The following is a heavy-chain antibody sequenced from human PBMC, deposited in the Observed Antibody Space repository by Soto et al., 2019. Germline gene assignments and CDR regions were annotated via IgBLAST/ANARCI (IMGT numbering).Heavy chain of an antibody. CDR2: IYYRGRT. Sequence: SETLSLSCTVSGGSIGSSGIYWGWMGQPPGRGREWSVSIYYRGRTYYNPSLKRQGTISVDTSKNQFSLKLSSVTAADTAVYYCLSRDLFYYYSGMDVWGQGTTVTVSS. CDR3: LSRDLFYYYSGMDV. V-gene: IGHV4-39*01. CDR1: GGSIGSSGIY. J-gene: IGHJ6*02.